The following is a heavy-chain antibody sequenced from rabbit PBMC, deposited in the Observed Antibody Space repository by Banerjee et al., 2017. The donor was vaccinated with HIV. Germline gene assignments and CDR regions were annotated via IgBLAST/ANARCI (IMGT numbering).Heavy chain of an antibody. Sequence: QSLEESGGDLVKPEGSLTLTCTASGFSFSSYYYMCWVRQAPGKGLEWIACIGAISGNTYYASWAKGRFTVSKTSSTTVTLQMTSLTAADTATYFWARTSGTDSSGSLDLWAPGTLVSVS. CDR1: GFSFSSYYY. CDR2: IGAISGNT. V-gene: IGHV1S40*01. J-gene: IGHJ4*01. CDR3: ARTSGTDSSGSLDL. D-gene: IGHD1-1*01.